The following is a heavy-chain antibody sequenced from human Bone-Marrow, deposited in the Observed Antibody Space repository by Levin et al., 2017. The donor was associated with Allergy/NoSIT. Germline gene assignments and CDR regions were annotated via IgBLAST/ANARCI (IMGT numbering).Heavy chain of an antibody. D-gene: IGHD6-19*01. J-gene: IGHJ3*02. Sequence: AGGSLRLSCVASGFTFSNYWMSWVRQAPGKGLEWVANIKRDGSGTFYVDSVKGRFTISRDSAKKSVYLQMNSLRAEDTAIYYCARDQFLSAWYWGSGSFDIWGQGTMVTVT. CDR2: IKRDGSGT. CDR1: GFTFSNYW. V-gene: IGHV3-7*01. CDR3: ARDQFLSAWYWGSGSFDI.